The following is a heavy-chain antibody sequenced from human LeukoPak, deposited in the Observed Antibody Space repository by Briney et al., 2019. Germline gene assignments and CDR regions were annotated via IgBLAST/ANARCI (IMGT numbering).Heavy chain of an antibody. J-gene: IGHJ1*01. CDR3: EKDAQRGFDYSNSLQN. CDR1: GFTFSHYG. V-gene: IGHV3-33*06. D-gene: IGHD4-11*01. Sequence: GGSLRLSCAASGFTFSHYGMHWVRQTPGAGLEWVAVIWSDGSDKYYAKSVKGRFTISRDNSKNSLFLQVNSLRAEDTAVYYCEKDAQRGFDYSNSLQNWGQGILVTVSS. CDR2: IWSDGSDK.